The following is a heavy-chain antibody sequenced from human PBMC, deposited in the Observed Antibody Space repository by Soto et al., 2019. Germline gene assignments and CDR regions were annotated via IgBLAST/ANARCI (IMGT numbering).Heavy chain of an antibody. CDR2: IYYSGT. V-gene: IGHV4-30-4*01. Sequence: SETLSLTCTVSGGSVSGDDYFWSWIRQSPGKGLEWVGFIYYSGTYYNPSLKSRVSMSVDTSKNQFSLNLSSVTAADTAVYYCARDLAYCASGSCYAKWGSWGQGTLVTV. CDR3: ARDLAYCASGSCYAKWGS. CDR1: GGSVSGDDYF. D-gene: IGHD2-15*01. J-gene: IGHJ5*02.